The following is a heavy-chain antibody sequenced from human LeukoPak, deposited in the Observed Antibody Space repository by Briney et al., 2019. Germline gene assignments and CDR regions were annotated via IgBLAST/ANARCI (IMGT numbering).Heavy chain of an antibody. V-gene: IGHV1-8*01. D-gene: IGHD2-15*01. CDR1: GYTFTSYD. CDR3: ARGRLWCSGGSCYLY. CDR2: MNPNGGNT. Sequence: ASVKVSCKASGYTFTSYDNNWVRQATGQGLEWMGWMNPNGGNTGYAQKFQGRVTMTRNTSISTAYMELSSLRSEDTAVYYCARGRLWCSGGSCYLYWGQGTLVTVSS. J-gene: IGHJ4*02.